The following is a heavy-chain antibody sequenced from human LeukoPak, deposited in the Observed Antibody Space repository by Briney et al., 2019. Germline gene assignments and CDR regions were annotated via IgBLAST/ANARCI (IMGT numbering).Heavy chain of an antibody. D-gene: IGHD1-26*01. CDR2: ISSSSSTI. V-gene: IGHV3-48*01. CDR1: GFTFSRYS. J-gene: IGHJ4*02. CDR3: ARDSGSYSGLETELEY. Sequence: GGSLRLSCEASGFTFSRYSMNWVRQAPGKGLEWVSYISSSSSTIYYADSVKGRFTISRDNAKNSLYLQMNSLRAEDTAVYYCARDSGSYSGLETELEYWGQGTLVTVSS.